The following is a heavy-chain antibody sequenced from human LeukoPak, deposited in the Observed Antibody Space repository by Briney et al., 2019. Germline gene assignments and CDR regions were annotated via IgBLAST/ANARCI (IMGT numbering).Heavy chain of an antibody. CDR1: GGSFSGYY. CDR2: INHSGST. D-gene: IGHD3-10*01. V-gene: IGHV4-34*01. J-gene: IGHJ5*02. CDR3: ARGRRRYNWFDP. Sequence: KPSETLSLTCAVYGGSFSGYYWSWIRQPPGKGLEWIGEINHSGSTNYNPSLKSRVTISVDTSKNQFSLKLSSVTAADTAVYYCARGRRRYNWFDPWGQGTLVTVSS.